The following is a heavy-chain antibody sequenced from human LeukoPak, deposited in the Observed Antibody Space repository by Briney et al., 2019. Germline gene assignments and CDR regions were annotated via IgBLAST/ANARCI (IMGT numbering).Heavy chain of an antibody. V-gene: IGHV4-59*12. Sequence: SETLSLTCTVSGGSISSYYWSWIRQPPGKGLEWIGSIYYSGSTYYNPSLKSRVTISVDTSKNQFSLKLSSVTAADTAVYYCARDVLEWLPTLTTSLFDPWGQGTLVTVSS. CDR1: GGSISSYY. CDR2: IYYSGST. J-gene: IGHJ5*02. D-gene: IGHD3-3*01. CDR3: ARDVLEWLPTLTTSLFDP.